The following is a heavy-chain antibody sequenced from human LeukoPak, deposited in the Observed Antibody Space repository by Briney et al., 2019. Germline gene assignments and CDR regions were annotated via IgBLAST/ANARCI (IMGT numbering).Heavy chain of an antibody. CDR1: GGSISSFY. V-gene: IGHV4-59*08. J-gene: IGHJ4*02. Sequence: SETLSLTCTVSGGSISSFYWGWIRQPPGKGLEWIGYIYYSGSTYYNPSLKSRVTISVDMPKNQFSLKMSSVTAADTAVYYCASLHNFDLYYWGQGTLVTVSS. CDR3: ASLHNFDLYY. D-gene: IGHD3-9*01. CDR2: IYYSGST.